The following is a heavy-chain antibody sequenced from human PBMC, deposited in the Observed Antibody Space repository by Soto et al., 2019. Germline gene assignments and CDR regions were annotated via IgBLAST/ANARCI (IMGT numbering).Heavy chain of an antibody. D-gene: IGHD6-19*01. Sequence: SQTLSLTCAISGDSVSSNSVAWNWIRQSPSRGLEWLGRTYYRSKWYIDYAVSVKGRITINPDPSKNQFSLQLNSVTPEDTAVYYSERDTPLALPGKGGHFDYRGQGALVTFT. CDR1: GDSVSSNSVA. CDR2: TYYRSKWYI. CDR3: ERDTPLALPGKGGHFDY. J-gene: IGHJ4*02. V-gene: IGHV6-1*01.